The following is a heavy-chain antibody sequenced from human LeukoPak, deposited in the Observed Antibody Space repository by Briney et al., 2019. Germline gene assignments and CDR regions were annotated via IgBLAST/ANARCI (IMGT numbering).Heavy chain of an antibody. V-gene: IGHV3-53*01. Sequence: PGGSLRLSRAASGFIVSGDFMSWVRQAPGKGLEWVSVIYSDGSTYYADSVKGRFTISRDDSKNTLDLQMTGLRAEDTAVYYCALNGREVPSGAFDIWGQGTMVTVSS. CDR2: IYSDGST. CDR1: GFIVSGDF. CDR3: ALNGREVPSGAFDI. J-gene: IGHJ3*02. D-gene: IGHD3-16*02.